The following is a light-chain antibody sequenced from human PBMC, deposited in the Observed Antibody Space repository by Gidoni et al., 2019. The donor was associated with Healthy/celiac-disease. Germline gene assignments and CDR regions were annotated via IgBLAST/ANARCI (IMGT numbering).Light chain of an antibody. CDR1: QDISNY. CDR2: DAS. V-gene: IGKV1-33*01. J-gene: IGKJ4*01. CDR3: QQYDNTPPT. Sequence: IQMTQSPSSLSASVGDRVTITCQASQDISNYLNWYQQKPGKAPKLLIYDASNLEKGVPSRFSGSGSGTDFTFTISSLQPEDIATYYCQQYDNTPPTFGGGTKVEIK.